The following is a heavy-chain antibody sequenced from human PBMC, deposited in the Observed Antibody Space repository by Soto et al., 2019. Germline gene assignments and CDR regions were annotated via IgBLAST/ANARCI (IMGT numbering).Heavy chain of an antibody. J-gene: IGHJ4*01. CDR1: GFNFNTNG. CDR3: AKGRAITVYGVDILFDY. Sequence: GGSLRLSCATSGFNFNTNGMTWVRQAPGKGLEWVSIISEDSGTTYYAESAKGRFTVSRDNSKNTLYLQMNSLSADDAAVYFCAKGRAITVYGVDILFDYWGLGTLVTVSS. D-gene: IGHD3-3*01. V-gene: IGHV3-23*01. CDR2: ISEDSGTT.